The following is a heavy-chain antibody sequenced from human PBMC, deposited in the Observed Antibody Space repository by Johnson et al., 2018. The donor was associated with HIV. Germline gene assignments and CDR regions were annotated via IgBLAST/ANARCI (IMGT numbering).Heavy chain of an antibody. V-gene: IGHV3-20*04. CDR3: AKVGLGHRNGFDI. CDR2: LTSGGDT. D-gene: IGHD2-15*01. CDR1: GFTFDDYG. J-gene: IGHJ3*02. Sequence: VQLVESGGGVVRPGGSLRLSCEASGFTFDDYGMSWVRQAPGKGLEWVSVLTSGGDTWYADSVEGRFTISRDNAKNTLYLQMTSLRSEDTARHYCAKVGLGHRNGFDIWGQGTMVTVSS.